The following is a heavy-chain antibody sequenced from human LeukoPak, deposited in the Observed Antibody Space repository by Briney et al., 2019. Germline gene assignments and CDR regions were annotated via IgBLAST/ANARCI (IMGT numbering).Heavy chain of an antibody. CDR2: IYYSGST. D-gene: IGHD3-22*01. J-gene: IGHJ5*02. Sequence: SETLSLTCTVSGGSISSSSYYWGWIRQPPGKGLEWIGYIYYSGSTNYNPSLKSRVTISVDTSKNQFSLKLSSVTAADTAVYYCARLPYYYDSSGPRGWFDPWGQGTLVTVSS. CDR1: GGSISSSSYY. V-gene: IGHV4-61*05. CDR3: ARLPYYYDSSGPRGWFDP.